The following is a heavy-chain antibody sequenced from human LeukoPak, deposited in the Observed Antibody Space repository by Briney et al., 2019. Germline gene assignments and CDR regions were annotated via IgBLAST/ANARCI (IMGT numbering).Heavy chain of an antibody. Sequence: SETLSLTCAVYGGSFSGYYYWSWIRPPPGKGLEWIGEIDHSGSTNYSPSLKSRVTISVDTSKNQFSLKLSSVTAADTAVYYCAVYSSSWYEPTDYWGQGTLVTVSS. CDR3: AVYSSSWYEPTDY. D-gene: IGHD6-13*01. CDR1: GGSFSGYYY. CDR2: IDHSGST. J-gene: IGHJ4*02. V-gene: IGHV4-34*01.